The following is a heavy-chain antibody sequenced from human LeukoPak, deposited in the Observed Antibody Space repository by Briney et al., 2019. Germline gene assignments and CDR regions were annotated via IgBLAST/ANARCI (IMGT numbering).Heavy chain of an antibody. CDR1: GGSISSYY. D-gene: IGHD3-3*01. Sequence: SETLSLTCTVSGGSISSYYWSWIRQPPGKGLEWIGYIYYSGSTNYNPSLKSRVTISVDTSKNQFSLKLSSVTAADTAVYYCARDRRRVNFGVVKQSYCYYYMDVWGKGTTVTVSS. CDR3: ARDRRRVNFGVVKQSYCYYYMDV. V-gene: IGHV4-59*01. J-gene: IGHJ6*03. CDR2: IYYSGST.